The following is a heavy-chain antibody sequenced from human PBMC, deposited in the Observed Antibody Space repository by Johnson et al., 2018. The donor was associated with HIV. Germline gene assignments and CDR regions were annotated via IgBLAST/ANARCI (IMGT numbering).Heavy chain of an antibody. CDR1: GFTVSSNY. CDR2: LKSRTDGETA. D-gene: IGHD3-22*01. V-gene: IGHV3-15*01. CDR3: TTDVPGGPYYNAFDI. J-gene: IGHJ3*02. Sequence: VHLVESGGGLVQPGGSLRLSCAASGFTVSSNYMSWVRQAPGKGLEWVGRLKSRTDGETADYAAPVKGRFTISRDDSKNTLYLQMNSLKTEDTALYYCTTDVPGGPYYNAFDIWGQGTMVTVSS.